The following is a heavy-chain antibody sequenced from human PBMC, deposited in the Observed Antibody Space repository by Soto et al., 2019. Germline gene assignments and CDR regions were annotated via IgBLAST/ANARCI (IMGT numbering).Heavy chain of an antibody. CDR1: GDSVTSHY. CDR2: MHYTGSS. CDR3: ASLGYCSSTSCPTSWFDP. J-gene: IGHJ5*02. V-gene: IGHV4-59*08. D-gene: IGHD2-2*03. Sequence: PSETLSLTCSFSGDSVTSHYLTWIRQSPEKGLEWIGYMHYTGSSNYNPSLKSRVTISVDTSKNQFSLKLSSVTAADTAVYYCASLGYCSSTSCPTSWFDPWGQGTLVTVSS.